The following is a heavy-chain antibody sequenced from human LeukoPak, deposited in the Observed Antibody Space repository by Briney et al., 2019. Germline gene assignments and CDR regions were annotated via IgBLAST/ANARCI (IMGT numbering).Heavy chain of an antibody. CDR1: GGSISSSSYF. CDR3: ARQTGSGLFILP. D-gene: IGHD3/OR15-3a*01. J-gene: IGHJ4*02. Sequence: SETLSLTCTVSGGSISSSSYFWGWIRQPPGKGLEWIGSIYYSGSTYYNPSLKSRVTMSVDTSKNQFSLRLTSVTAADTAVYYCARQTGSGLFILPGGQGTLVTVSS. V-gene: IGHV4-39*01. CDR2: IYYSGST.